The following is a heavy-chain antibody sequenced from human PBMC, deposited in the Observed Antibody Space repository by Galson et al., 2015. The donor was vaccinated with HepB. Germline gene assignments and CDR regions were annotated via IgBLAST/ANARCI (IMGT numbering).Heavy chain of an antibody. Sequence: QSGAEVKKPGESLRISCKGSGYSFTSYWISWVRQMPGKGLEWMGRIDPSDSYTNYSPSFQGHVTISADKSISTAYLQWSSLKASDTAMYYCARHSRDQLLWFGGGWFDPWGQGTLVTVSS. CDR1: GYSFTSYW. D-gene: IGHD3-10*01. J-gene: IGHJ5*02. V-gene: IGHV5-10-1*01. CDR2: IDPSDSYT. CDR3: ARHSRDQLLWFGGGWFDP.